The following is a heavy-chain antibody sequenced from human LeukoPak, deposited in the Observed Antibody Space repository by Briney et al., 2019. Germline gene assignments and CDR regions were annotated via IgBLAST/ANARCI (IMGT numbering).Heavy chain of an antibody. CDR3: ARVGSGGTREDTFDI. J-gene: IGHJ3*02. CDR2: IGSSGSHI. CDR1: GFTFSSYN. D-gene: IGHD1-26*01. V-gene: IGHV3-21*01. Sequence: GGSLRLSCAASGFTFSSYNMNWVRQTPGKGLEWVSSIGSSGSHIYYADSVKGRFTISRDSAKNSLYLQMNSLRAEDTAVYYCARVGSGGTREDTFDIWGQGTMVTVSS.